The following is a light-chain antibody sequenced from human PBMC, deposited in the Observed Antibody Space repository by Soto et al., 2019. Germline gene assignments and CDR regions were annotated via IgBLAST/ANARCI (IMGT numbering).Light chain of an antibody. CDR3: QQYNSYPIT. CDR1: QSISSW. Sequence: DTQMTQFPSTLSASLGDRVTNTCRASQSISSWLAWYHQKPGKVPNLLMYKASSLETGVPSRFSGSGSGTEFTLTINNLQPDDFGTYFCQQYNSYPITFGQGTRLEIK. CDR2: KAS. J-gene: IGKJ5*01. V-gene: IGKV1-5*03.